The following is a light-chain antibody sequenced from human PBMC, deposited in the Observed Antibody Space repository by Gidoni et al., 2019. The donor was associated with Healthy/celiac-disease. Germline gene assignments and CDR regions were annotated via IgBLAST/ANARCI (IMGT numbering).Light chain of an antibody. CDR3: QAWDSSIPVV. V-gene: IGLV3-1*01. Sequence: SYELTQPPAVSVSPGQTASITSTGDKLGDKYACWYQQKPSQSPVLVIYRDTKRPSGIPERFSGSNSGNTATLTISGTQAMDEADYYCQAWDSSIPVVFGGGTKLTVL. CDR2: RDT. J-gene: IGLJ2*01. CDR1: KLGDKY.